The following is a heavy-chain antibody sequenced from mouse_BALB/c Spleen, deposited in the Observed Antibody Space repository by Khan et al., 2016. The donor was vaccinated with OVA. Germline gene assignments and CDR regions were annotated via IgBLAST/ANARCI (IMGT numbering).Heavy chain of an antibody. CDR2: ISYSGGT. CDR3: ARGNYYGYYFDY. J-gene: IGHJ2*01. Sequence: EVKLLESGPGLVNPSQSLSLTCAVTGYSITSGYAWNWIRQFPGNKLEWMGYISYSGGTSYNPSLKSRISITRDTSKNQFFLQLNSVTTEDTATYYCARGNYYGYYFDYWGQGTPLTVSS. CDR1: GYSITSGYA. D-gene: IGHD1-1*01. V-gene: IGHV3-2*02.